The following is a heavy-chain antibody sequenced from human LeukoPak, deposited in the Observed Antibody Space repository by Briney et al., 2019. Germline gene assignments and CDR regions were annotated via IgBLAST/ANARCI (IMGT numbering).Heavy chain of an antibody. Sequence: PSETLSLTCTVSGYSISSGYYWGWIRQPPGKGLEWIGSIYHSGSTYYNPSLKSRVTISVDTSKNQFSLKLSSVTAADTAVYYCARSLSGSPTIGFDYWGQGTLVTVSS. D-gene: IGHD3-10*01. J-gene: IGHJ4*02. V-gene: IGHV4-38-2*02. CDR2: IYHSGST. CDR3: ARSLSGSPTIGFDY. CDR1: GYSISSGYY.